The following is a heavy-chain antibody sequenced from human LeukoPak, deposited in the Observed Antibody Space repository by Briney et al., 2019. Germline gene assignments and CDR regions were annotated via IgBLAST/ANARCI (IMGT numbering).Heavy chain of an antibody. V-gene: IGHV1-18*01. CDR3: AREDGYSSSWYGDY. CDR2: ISAYNGNT. CDR1: GYTFTSYG. Sequence: WASVKVSCKASGYTFTSYGISWVRQAPGQGLEWMGWISAYNGNTNYAQKLQGRVTMTTDTSTSTAYMELRSLRSDDTAVYYCAREDGYSSSWYGDYWGQGTLVTVSS. J-gene: IGHJ4*02. D-gene: IGHD6-13*01.